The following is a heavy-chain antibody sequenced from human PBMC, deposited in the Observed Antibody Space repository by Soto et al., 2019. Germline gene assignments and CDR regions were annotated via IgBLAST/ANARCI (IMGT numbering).Heavy chain of an antibody. CDR3: ARDPLGIVATTIHGYYYYGMDV. V-gene: IGHV3-33*01. CDR2: IWYDGSNK. D-gene: IGHD5-12*01. CDR1: GFTFSSYG. J-gene: IGHJ6*02. Sequence: GGSLRLSCAASGFTFSSYGMHWVRQAPGKGLEWVAVIWYDGSNKYYADSVKGRFTISRDNSKNTLYLKMNSLSAEDTAVYYCARDPLGIVATTIHGYYYYGMDVWGQGTTVTVSS.